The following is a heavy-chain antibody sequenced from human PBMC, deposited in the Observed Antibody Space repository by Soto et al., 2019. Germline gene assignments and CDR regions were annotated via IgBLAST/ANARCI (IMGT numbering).Heavy chain of an antibody. D-gene: IGHD3-9*01. V-gene: IGHV3-30*18. CDR3: AKDGHYDILTGYYNWFDP. Sequence: QVQLVESGGGVVQPGRSLRLSCAASGFTFSSYGMHWVRQAPGKGLEWVAVISYDGSNKYYADSVKGRFTISRDNSKNTLYLQMNSLRAEDTAVYYCAKDGHYDILTGYYNWFDPWGQGTLVTVSS. J-gene: IGHJ5*02. CDR1: GFTFSSYG. CDR2: ISYDGSNK.